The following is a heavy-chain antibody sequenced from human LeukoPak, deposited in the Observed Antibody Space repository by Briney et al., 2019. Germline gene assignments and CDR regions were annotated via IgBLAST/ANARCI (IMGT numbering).Heavy chain of an antibody. V-gene: IGHV3-30*18. CDR3: AKVGGKLDSSGYYDY. CDR2: ISYDGSNK. D-gene: IGHD3-22*01. J-gene: IGHJ4*02. CDR1: GFTFSSYG. Sequence: GRSLRLSCAASGFTFSSYGMHWVRQAPGKGLEWVAVISYDGSNKYYADSVKGRFTISRDNSKNTLYLQMNSLRGEDTAVYYCAKVGGKLDSSGYYDYWGQGTLVTVSS.